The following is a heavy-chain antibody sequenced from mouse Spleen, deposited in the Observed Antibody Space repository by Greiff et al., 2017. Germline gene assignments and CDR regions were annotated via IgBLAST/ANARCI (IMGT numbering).Heavy chain of an antibody. Sequence: EVQLVESGGGLVKLGGSLKLSCAASGFTFSSYYMSWVRQTPEKRLEWVATISSGGGSTYYPDSVKGRFTISRDNAKNTLYLQMSSLNSEDTAVYYCARDGTVRRNAMDYWGQGTSVTVSS. D-gene: IGHD2-14*01. CDR2: ISSGGGST. CDR3: ARDGTVRRNAMDY. J-gene: IGHJ4*01. CDR1: GFTFSSYY. V-gene: IGHV5-12-1*01.